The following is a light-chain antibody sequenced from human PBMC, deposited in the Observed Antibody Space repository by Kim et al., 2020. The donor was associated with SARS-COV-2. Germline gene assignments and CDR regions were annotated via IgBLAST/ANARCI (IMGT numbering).Light chain of an antibody. CDR2: QDS. CDR1: KLGDKY. J-gene: IGLJ2*01. CDR3: QAWDSSTAV. V-gene: IGLV3-1*01. Sequence: VSPGKTASITCAGDKLGDKYACWYQQKPGQSPVLVIYQDSKRPSGIPERFSGSNSGNTATLTISGTQAMDEADYYCQAWDSSTAVFGGGTQLTVL.